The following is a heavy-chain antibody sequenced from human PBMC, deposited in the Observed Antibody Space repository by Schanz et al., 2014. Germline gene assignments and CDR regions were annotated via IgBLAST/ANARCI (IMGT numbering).Heavy chain of an antibody. CDR2: TRYDGNNK. CDR3: ARGVRIDY. D-gene: IGHD3-3*01. CDR1: GFTFSRYG. Sequence: QVQLVESGGGVVQPGRSLRLSCAASGFTFSRYGMHWVRQAPGKGLEWMAATRYDGNNKYYVDSVKGRFTISRDNAKNSLYLQMNSLTGEDTAVYYCARGVRIDYWGQGTPVTVSS. J-gene: IGHJ4*03. V-gene: IGHV3-33*03.